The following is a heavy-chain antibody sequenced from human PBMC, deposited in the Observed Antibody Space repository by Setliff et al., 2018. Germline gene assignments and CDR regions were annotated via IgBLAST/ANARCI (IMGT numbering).Heavy chain of an antibody. CDR2: IREDGSEK. J-gene: IGHJ3*01. Sequence: LGGSLRLSCAASGFTFSGYWMSWVRQAPGKGLEWVANIREDGSEKHYVDSVKGRFSISRDNAVNSLYLQMSSLKTEDTAMYYCTTDRAACSGSSCYNGFDVWGQGTMVTVS. V-gene: IGHV3-7*03. CDR3: TTDRAACSGSSCYNGFDV. D-gene: IGHD2-2*02. CDR1: GFTFSGYW.